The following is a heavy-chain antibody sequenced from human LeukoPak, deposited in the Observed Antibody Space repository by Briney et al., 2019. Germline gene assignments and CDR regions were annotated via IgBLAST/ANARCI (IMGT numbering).Heavy chain of an antibody. J-gene: IGHJ4*02. V-gene: IGHV2-5*01. Sequence: SGPTLVNPTQTLTLTCTPSGFSLTTTGVHVGWVRQPPGRALEWLALIYWNDDKRYSPSLRNRLTITKDTSKSQVVLTMTNMDPVDTGTYYCTQFDYWGQGTLVTVSS. CDR3: TQFDY. CDR2: IYWNDDK. CDR1: GFSLTTTGVH.